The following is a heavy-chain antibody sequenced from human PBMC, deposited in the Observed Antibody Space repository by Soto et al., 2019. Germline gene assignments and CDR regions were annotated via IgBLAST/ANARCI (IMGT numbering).Heavy chain of an antibody. J-gene: IGHJ4*02. Sequence: GGSLRLSCAASGFTFSSYSMNWVRQAPGKGLEWVSSISSSSSYIYYADSVKGRFTISRDNAKNSLYLQMNSLRAEDTAVYYCARDPSLSSTYDYWGQGTLVTVSS. CDR3: ARDPSLSSTYDY. CDR1: GFTFSSYS. V-gene: IGHV3-21*01. CDR2: ISSSSSYI. D-gene: IGHD6-13*01.